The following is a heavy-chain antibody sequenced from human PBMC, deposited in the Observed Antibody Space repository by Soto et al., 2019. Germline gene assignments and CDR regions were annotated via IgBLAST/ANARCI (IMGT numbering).Heavy chain of an antibody. CDR1: GFTFSSYW. CDR2: IKQDGSEK. Sequence: PGGSLRLSCAASGFTFSSYWMSWVRQAPGKGLEWVANIKQDGSEKYYADSVKGRFTISRDNSKNTLYLQMNSLRAEDTAVYYCAKGAPIASSGYFDYWGQGTLVTVSS. CDR3: AKGAPIASSGYFDY. J-gene: IGHJ4*02. V-gene: IGHV3-7*03. D-gene: IGHD3-22*01.